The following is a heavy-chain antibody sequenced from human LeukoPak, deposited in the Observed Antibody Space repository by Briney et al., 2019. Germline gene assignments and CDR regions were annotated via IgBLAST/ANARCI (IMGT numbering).Heavy chain of an antibody. CDR3: ARDVTSSGYYYYYYGMDV. J-gene: IGHJ6*02. Sequence: GGSLRLSCAASGFTFSSYAMHWVRQAPGKGLEWVAVIWYDGSDKYYADSVKGRFTISRDNSKNTLYLQMNSLRAEDTAVYYCARDVTSSGYYYYYYGMDVWGQGTTATVSS. V-gene: IGHV3-33*01. D-gene: IGHD3-22*01. CDR1: GFTFSSYA. CDR2: IWYDGSDK.